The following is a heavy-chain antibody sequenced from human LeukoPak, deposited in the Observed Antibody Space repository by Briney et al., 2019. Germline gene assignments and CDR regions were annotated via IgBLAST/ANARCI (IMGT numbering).Heavy chain of an antibody. V-gene: IGHV3-48*02. D-gene: IGHD6-6*01. J-gene: IGHJ5*02. CDR3: ARSANPGVHDFDP. CDR2: ISSSSKI. CDR1: GFTFSSYA. Sequence: GGSLRLSCAASGFTFSSYAMAWVRQAPGKGLEWLSYISSSSKINYADSVKGRFTISRDNAKNSLYLQMNSLRDEDTAVYYCARSANPGVHDFDPWGQGTLVTISS.